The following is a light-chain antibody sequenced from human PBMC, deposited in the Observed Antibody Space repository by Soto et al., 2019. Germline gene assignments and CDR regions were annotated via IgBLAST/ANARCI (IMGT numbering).Light chain of an antibody. CDR3: CSYACSPYV. Sequence: QSVLTQPRSVSGSPGQSVAISCTGTSSDIGGYDYVSWFQQHPGKAPKLMIYDVTKRPSGVPDRFSGSKSGNTSSLTISVLQAEDEADYYCCSYACSPYVFGTGTKLTVL. V-gene: IGLV2-11*01. CDR2: DVT. CDR1: SSDIGGYDY. J-gene: IGLJ1*01.